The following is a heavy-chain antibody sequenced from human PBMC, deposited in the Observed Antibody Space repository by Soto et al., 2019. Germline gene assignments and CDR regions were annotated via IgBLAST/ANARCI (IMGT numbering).Heavy chain of an antibody. CDR3: ARGTGYFDF. Sequence: EVQLVESGGGLVKPGGSPRLSCAASGFTFGSYTMNWVRQAPGRGLEWVSSVSAGSSSIYYADSVKGRLTISRDNARNSLYLQLNSLRAEDTAVYYCARGTGYFDFWGQGTLVTVSS. V-gene: IGHV3-21*01. J-gene: IGHJ4*02. CDR2: VSAGSSSI. CDR1: GFTFGSYT. D-gene: IGHD1-1*01.